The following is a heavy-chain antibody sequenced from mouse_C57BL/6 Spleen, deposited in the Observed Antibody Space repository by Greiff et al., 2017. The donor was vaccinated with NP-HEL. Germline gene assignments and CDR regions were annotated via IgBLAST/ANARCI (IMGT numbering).Heavy chain of an antibody. V-gene: IGHV1-55*01. J-gene: IGHJ4*01. CDR2: IYPGSGST. CDR1: GYTFTSYW. CDR3: ARRERYYYAMDY. D-gene: IGHD1-1*01. Sequence: VQLQQPGAELVKPGASVKMSCTASGYTFTSYWITWVKQRPGQGLEWIGDIYPGSGSTNYNEKFKSKATLTVDTSSSTAYMQLSSLTSEDSAVYYCARRERYYYAMDYWGQGTSVTVSS.